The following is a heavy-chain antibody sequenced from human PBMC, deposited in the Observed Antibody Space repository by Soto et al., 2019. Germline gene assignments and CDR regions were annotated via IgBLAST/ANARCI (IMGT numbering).Heavy chain of an antibody. CDR2: IYWDDDK. CDR1: GFSLNTYGVG. Sequence: SGPTLVNPTQTLTLTCTFSGFSLNTYGVGVGWIRQPPGKALEWLALIYWDDDKRYSPSLKSRLTVTKDTSKNQVVLTMTNVEPVATATYYCAHRRLRAKYAAGCYYYGLDVWGQGTTVTVSS. J-gene: IGHJ6*02. D-gene: IGHD6-25*01. V-gene: IGHV2-5*02. CDR3: AHRRLRAKYAAGCYYYGLDV.